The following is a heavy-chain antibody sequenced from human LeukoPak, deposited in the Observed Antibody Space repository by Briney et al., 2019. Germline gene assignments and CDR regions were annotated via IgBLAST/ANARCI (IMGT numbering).Heavy chain of an antibody. CDR3: AKDRPVLRFLEGFDY. D-gene: IGHD3-3*01. V-gene: IGHV3-23*01. Sequence: GGSLRLSCAASGFTFSSYAMSWVRQAPGKGLEWVSAISGSGGSTYYADSVKGRFTISRDNSKNTLYLQTNSLRAEDTAVYYCAKDRPVLRFLEGFDYWGQGTLVTVSS. J-gene: IGHJ4*02. CDR2: ISGSGGST. CDR1: GFTFSSYA.